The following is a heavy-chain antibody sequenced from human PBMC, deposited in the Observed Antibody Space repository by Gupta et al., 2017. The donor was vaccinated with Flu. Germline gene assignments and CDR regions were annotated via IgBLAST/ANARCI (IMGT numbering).Heavy chain of an antibody. J-gene: IGHJ4*02. D-gene: IGHD3-10*01. V-gene: IGHV4-39*01. CDR3: ARLRVVQGVRLHFDY. CDR1: GGSISSSSYY. Sequence: QLQLQESGPGLVKPSETLSLTCTVSGGSISSSSYYWGWIRQPPGKGLEWIGSIYYSGSTYYNPSLKSRVTISVDTSKNQFSLKLSSVTAADTAVYYCARLRVVQGVRLHFDYWGQGTLVTVSA. CDR2: IYYSGST.